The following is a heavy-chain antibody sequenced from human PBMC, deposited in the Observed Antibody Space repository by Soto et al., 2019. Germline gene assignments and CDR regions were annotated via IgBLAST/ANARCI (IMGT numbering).Heavy chain of an antibody. V-gene: IGHV4-59*08. D-gene: IGHD3-9*01. Sequence: PSETLSLTCTVSGGSISSYYWSWIRQPPGKGLEWIGYIYYSGSTNYNPSLKSRVTISVDTSKNQFSLKLSSVTAADTAVYYCARHGASLTIDYWGQGTLVTVSS. J-gene: IGHJ4*02. CDR3: ARHGASLTIDY. CDR1: GGSISSYY. CDR2: IYYSGST.